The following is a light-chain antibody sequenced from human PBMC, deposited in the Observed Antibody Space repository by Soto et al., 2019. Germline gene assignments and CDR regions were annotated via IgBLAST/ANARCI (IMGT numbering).Light chain of an antibody. CDR3: QQYSSSLLT. Sequence: DIQMGQSPSTLYASLGDRVTVTCRASQSTNTWLAWYQQKPGKAPKLLMYKASTLQSGVPSRFSGNGSGTEFTLTISSLQPDDLAIYYCQQYSSSLLTFGGGTKVDI. CDR1: QSTNTW. V-gene: IGKV1-5*03. CDR2: KAS. J-gene: IGKJ4*01.